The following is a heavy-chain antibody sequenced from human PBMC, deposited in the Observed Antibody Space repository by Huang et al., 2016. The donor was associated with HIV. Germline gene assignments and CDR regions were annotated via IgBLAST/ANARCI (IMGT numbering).Heavy chain of an antibody. CDR1: GDSVSSHY. CDR2: VYDSWTN. CDR3: VRDQGRLAVGGIDNWFDP. V-gene: IGHV4-59*02. Sequence: QVRLQESGPGLVKPSETLSLSCTVSGDSVSSHYWGWIRHPPGKGLEWIGTVYDSWTNKYNPRRKSRITISVDTSKNGFSLNITSVSAADTAMYFCVRDQGRLAVGGIDNWFDPWGQGALVTVSS. J-gene: IGHJ5*02. D-gene: IGHD6-19*01.